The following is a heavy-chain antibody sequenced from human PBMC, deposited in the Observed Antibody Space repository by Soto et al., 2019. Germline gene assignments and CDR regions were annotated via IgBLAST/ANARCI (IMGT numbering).Heavy chain of an antibody. Sequence: QVQLQESGPGLVEPSQTLSLTCTVSGGSISSGGYYWSWIRQHPGKGLEWIGYIYYSGSTYYNPSLKSRVTISVDTSKNQFSLKLSSVTAADTAVYYCARDIASVSGGRRPYYYMDVWGKGTTVTVSS. CDR3: ARDIASVSGGRRPYYYMDV. V-gene: IGHV4-31*03. CDR2: IYYSGST. D-gene: IGHD3-10*01. CDR1: GGSISSGGYY. J-gene: IGHJ6*03.